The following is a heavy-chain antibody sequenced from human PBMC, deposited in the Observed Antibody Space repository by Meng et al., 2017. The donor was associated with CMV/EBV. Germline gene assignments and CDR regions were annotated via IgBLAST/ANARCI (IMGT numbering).Heavy chain of an antibody. Sequence: GVLKISCAASGFTFDDYGMSWVRQAPGKGLEWVSGINWNGGSTGYADSVKGRFTISRDNAKNSLYLQMNSLRAEDTALYYCARDFWSGSKDVWGQGTTVTVSS. CDR2: INWNGGST. J-gene: IGHJ6*02. D-gene: IGHD3-3*01. CDR1: GFTFDDYG. CDR3: ARDFWSGSKDV. V-gene: IGHV3-20*04.